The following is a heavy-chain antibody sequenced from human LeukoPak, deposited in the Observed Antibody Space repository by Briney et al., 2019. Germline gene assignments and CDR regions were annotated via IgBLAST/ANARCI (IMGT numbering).Heavy chain of an antibody. Sequence: SETLSLTCTVSGGSISSYYWSWIRQPPGKGLEWIGSMYYTGSTNYNASSKSRLTISVDTSKNQFSLRLSSVTAADTAVYYCARDGCPTTKSGCVGNWFDPWGEGTLVTVSS. CDR1: GGSISSYY. V-gene: IGHV4-59*01. CDR3: ARDGCPTTKSGCVGNWFDP. J-gene: IGHJ5*02. CDR2: MYYTGST. D-gene: IGHD1-26*01.